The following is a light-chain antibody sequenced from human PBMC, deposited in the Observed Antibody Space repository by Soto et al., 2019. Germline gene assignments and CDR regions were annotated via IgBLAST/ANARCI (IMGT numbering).Light chain of an antibody. Sequence: QSVLTQPPSASGTPGQRVTISCAGSSSNIGSNTVNWYQQLPGTAPKLLIYSNNQRPSGVPDRFSGSKSGTSASLAISGLQSEYEADYYCAAWDDSLNLWVFGGGTKLTVL. CDR1: SSNIGSNT. J-gene: IGLJ3*02. CDR3: AAWDDSLNLWV. V-gene: IGLV1-44*01. CDR2: SNN.